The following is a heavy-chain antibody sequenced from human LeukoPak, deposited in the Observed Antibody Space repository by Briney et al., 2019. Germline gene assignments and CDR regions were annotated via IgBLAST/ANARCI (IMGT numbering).Heavy chain of an antibody. J-gene: IGHJ4*02. CDR3: ARAPVTSCRGAFCYPFDI. CDR2: ISHDGSNK. V-gene: IGHV3-30*04. CDR1: GFTFSSYA. D-gene: IGHD2-15*01. Sequence: GGSLRLSCAASGFTFSSYAMHWVRQAPGKGLEWVAVISHDGSNKYYADSVKGRFTISRDNSKNTLYLQMNSLRADDAAVYCCARAPVTSCRGAFCYPFDIWGQGTLVTVSS.